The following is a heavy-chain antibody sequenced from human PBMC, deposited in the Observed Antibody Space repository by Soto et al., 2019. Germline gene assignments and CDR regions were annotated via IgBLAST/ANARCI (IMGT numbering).Heavy chain of an antibody. CDR2: VSGSGDYT. CDR1: GFTFSSYA. D-gene: IGHD3-9*01. V-gene: IGHV3-23*01. J-gene: IGHJ6*02. Sequence: EVQLLESGGGLVQPGGSLRLSCAASGFTFSSYAMSWVRQAPGKGLEWVSGVSGSGDYTFYADSVKGRPTLSRDNSKNTLYLQRNSLRAKVTAVYYCAKARYSDMLTGYNYFHYAMEVWGQSTTVTVYS. CDR3: AKARYSDMLTGYNYFHYAMEV.